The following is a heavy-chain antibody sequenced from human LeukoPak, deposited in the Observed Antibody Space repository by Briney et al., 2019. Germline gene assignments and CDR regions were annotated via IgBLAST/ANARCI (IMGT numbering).Heavy chain of an antibody. D-gene: IGHD3-9*01. V-gene: IGHV3-48*03. CDR1: GFTFSNFA. CDR2: ISSGGTTI. J-gene: IGHJ4*02. Sequence: GGSLRLSCEASGFTFSNFAMNWVRQAPGKGLEWISFISSGGTTISYAESVRGRFTISRDNARNSLFLQMNSLRVEDTAVYYCARDLMPYVDPEYFDHWGQGTLVTVSS. CDR3: ARDLMPYVDPEYFDH.